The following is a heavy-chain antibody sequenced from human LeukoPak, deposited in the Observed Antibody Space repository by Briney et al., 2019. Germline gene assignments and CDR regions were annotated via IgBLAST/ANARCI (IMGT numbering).Heavy chain of an antibody. D-gene: IGHD6-19*01. CDR2: IYYSGST. CDR1: GGSISSSSYY. Sequence: SETLSLTCTVSGGSISSSSYYWGWIRQPPGKGLEWIGYIYYSGSTNYNPSLKSRVTISVDTSKNQFSLKLSSVTAADTAVYYCARGRQFSSGWYFDYWGQGTLVTVSS. CDR3: ARGRQFSSGWYFDY. J-gene: IGHJ4*02. V-gene: IGHV4-61*05.